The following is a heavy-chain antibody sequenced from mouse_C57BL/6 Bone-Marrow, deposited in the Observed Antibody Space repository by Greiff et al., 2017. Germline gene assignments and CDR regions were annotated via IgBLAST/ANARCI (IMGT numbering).Heavy chain of an antibody. CDR2: INPSNGGT. Sequence: QVQLQQSGTELVKPGASVKLSCKASGCTFTSYWMHWVKQRPGQGLEWIGNINPSNGGTNYNEKFKSKATLTVDKSSSTAYMQLSSLTSEDSAVYYCARSHLITTVVAGFDYWGQGTTLTVSS. D-gene: IGHD1-1*01. V-gene: IGHV1-53*01. J-gene: IGHJ2*01. CDR1: GCTFTSYW. CDR3: ARSHLITTVVAGFDY.